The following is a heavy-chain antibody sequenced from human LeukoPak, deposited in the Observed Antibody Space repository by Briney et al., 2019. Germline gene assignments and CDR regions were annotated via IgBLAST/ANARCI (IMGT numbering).Heavy chain of an antibody. Sequence: PSETLSLTCTVSGGSISSSSYYWGWIRQPPGKGLEWIGSIYYSGSTYYNPSLKSRVTISVDTSKNQFSLKLSSVTAADTAVYYCARRVRGYYYGSGTQYYFDYWGQGTLVTVSS. CDR2: IYYSGST. V-gene: IGHV4-39*01. J-gene: IGHJ4*02. D-gene: IGHD3-10*01. CDR1: GGSISSSSYY. CDR3: ARRVRGYYYGSGTQYYFDY.